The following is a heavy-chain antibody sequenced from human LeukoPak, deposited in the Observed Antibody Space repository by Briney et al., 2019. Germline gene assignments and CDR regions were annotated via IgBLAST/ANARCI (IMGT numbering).Heavy chain of an antibody. D-gene: IGHD2-8*01. J-gene: IGHJ4*02. CDR3: ARGSRRYCTNGVCYPMTRFDY. CDR2: IIPIFGTA. V-gene: IGHV1-69*01. Sequence: SVKVSCKASGGTFSSYAISWVRQAPGQGLEWMGGIIPIFGTANYAQKFQGRVTITADESTSTAYMELSSLRSEDTAVYYCARGSRRYCTNGVCYPMTRFDYWGQGTLVTVSS. CDR1: GGTFSSYA.